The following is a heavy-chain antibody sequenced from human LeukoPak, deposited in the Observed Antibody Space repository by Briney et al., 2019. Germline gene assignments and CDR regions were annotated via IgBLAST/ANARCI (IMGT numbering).Heavy chain of an antibody. V-gene: IGHV3-74*03. CDR1: GFTLSSYW. J-gene: IGHJ4*02. Sequence: PGGSLRLSCAASGFTLSSYWINWVRQAPGKGLVWVSRINSEGSSTMYADSVKGRFTVSRDNAKTSLYLQMNNLSVADTAVYYCVTDQTGRHPYFFDYWGQGTLVTVSS. D-gene: IGHD3-10*01. CDR2: INSEGSST. CDR3: VTDQTGRHPYFFDY.